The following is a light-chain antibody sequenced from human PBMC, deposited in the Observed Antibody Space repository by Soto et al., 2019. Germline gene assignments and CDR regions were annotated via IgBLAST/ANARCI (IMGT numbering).Light chain of an antibody. CDR2: DVS. J-gene: IGLJ3*02. V-gene: IGLV2-14*01. CDR1: SSDVGGYNF. CDR3: SSYTASSTLV. Sequence: QSVLTQPASVSGSPGQSITISCIGTSSDVGGYNFVSWYQQQPGKAPKLMIYDVSNRPSGVSNRFSGSKSGNTASLTISGLQAEDEADYYCSSYTASSTLVFGGGTKVTVL.